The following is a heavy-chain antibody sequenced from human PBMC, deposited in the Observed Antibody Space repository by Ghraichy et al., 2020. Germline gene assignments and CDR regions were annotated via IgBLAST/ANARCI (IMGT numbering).Heavy chain of an antibody. Sequence: GGSLRLSCAASGFTFSSYSMNWVRQAPGKGLEWVSSISSSSSYIYYADSVKGRFTISRDNAKNSLYLQMNSLRAEDTAVYYCARGGGFIEWLLYFGTLGWGQGTLVTVSS. D-gene: IGHD3-3*01. J-gene: IGHJ4*02. CDR2: ISSSSSYI. CDR1: GFTFSSYS. V-gene: IGHV3-21*01. CDR3: ARGGGFIEWLLYFGTLG.